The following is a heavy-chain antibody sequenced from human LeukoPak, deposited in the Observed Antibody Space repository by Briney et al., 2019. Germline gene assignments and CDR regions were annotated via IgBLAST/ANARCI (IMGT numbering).Heavy chain of an antibody. CDR1: GGSISSYY. V-gene: IGHV4-59*12. CDR3: ASSGYSSSWYWFDP. CDR2: IYHSGST. J-gene: IGHJ5*02. D-gene: IGHD6-13*01. Sequence: SETLSLTCTVSGGSISSYYWSWIRQPPGKGLEWIGYIYHSGSTYYNPSLKSRVTISVDRSKNQFSLKLSSVTAADTAVYYCASSGYSSSWYWFDPWGQGTLVTVSS.